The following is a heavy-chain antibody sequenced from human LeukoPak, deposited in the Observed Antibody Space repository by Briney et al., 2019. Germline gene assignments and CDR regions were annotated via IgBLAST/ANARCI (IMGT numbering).Heavy chain of an antibody. J-gene: IGHJ1*01. CDR1: GFTFSSYW. D-gene: IGHD3-22*01. Sequence: GGSLRLSCAASGFTFSSYWMHWVRHAPGKGLGWVSRIKSDGSTNYADSVKGRFTISRNNAKNTVSLQMNSLGAEDTGVYYCARAPSEIGGYYPEYFRHWGQGTLVTVSS. CDR3: ARAPSEIGGYYPEYFRH. CDR2: IKSDGST. V-gene: IGHV3-74*01.